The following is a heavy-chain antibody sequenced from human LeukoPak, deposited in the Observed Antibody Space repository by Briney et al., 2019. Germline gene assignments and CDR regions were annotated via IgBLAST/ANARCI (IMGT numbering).Heavy chain of an antibody. D-gene: IGHD2-8*01. CDR1: GGSISSSSYY. V-gene: IGHV4-39*07. CDR3: ARVHCTNGVCYRFDP. Sequence: SETLSLTCTVSGGSISSSSYYWGWIRQPPGKGLEWIGSIYYSGSTYYNPSLKSRVTISVDTSKNHFSLKLSSVTAADTAVYYCARVHCTNGVCYRFDPWGQGTLVTVSS. J-gene: IGHJ5*02. CDR2: IYYSGST.